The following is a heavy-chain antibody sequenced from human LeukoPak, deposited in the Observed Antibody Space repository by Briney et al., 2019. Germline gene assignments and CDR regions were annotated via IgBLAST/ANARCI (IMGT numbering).Heavy chain of an antibody. CDR1: GYTFTSYG. Sequence: GASVKVSCKASGYTFTSYGISWVRQAPGQGLEWMGWISAYNGNTNYAQKVQGRVTMTTDTSTSTAYMELRSLRSDDTAVYYCARDLGGSPKGYFDLWGRGTLVTVSS. J-gene: IGHJ2*01. CDR3: ARDLGGSPKGYFDL. CDR2: ISAYNGNT. D-gene: IGHD3-16*01. V-gene: IGHV1-18*01.